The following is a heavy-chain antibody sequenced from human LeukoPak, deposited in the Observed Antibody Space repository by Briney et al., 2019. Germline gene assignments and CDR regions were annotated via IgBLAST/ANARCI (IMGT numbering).Heavy chain of an antibody. V-gene: IGHV4-34*01. D-gene: IGHD6-19*01. J-gene: IGHJ4*02. CDR1: GGSFSGYY. CDR2: INHSGST. CDR3: VRLRYSSGWVS. Sequence: SETLSLTCAVYGGSFSGYYWSWIRQPPGKGLEWIGEINHSGSTNYNPSLKSRVTISVDTSKNQFSLKLSSVTAADTAVYYCVRLRYSSGWVSWGQGTLVTVSS.